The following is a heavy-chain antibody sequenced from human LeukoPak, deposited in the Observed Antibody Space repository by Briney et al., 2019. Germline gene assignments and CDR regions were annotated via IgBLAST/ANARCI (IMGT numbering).Heavy chain of an antibody. CDR3: AKVLVVVPVGPFDY. Sequence: PGGSLRLSCEASGFSFDDFDMHWVRQAPGKGLEWVSAISGSGGSTYYADSVKGRFTISRDNSKNTLYLQMNSLRAEDTAVYYCAKVLVVVPVGPFDYWGQGTLVTVSS. CDR2: ISGSGGST. J-gene: IGHJ4*02. D-gene: IGHD2-2*01. CDR1: GFSFDDFD. V-gene: IGHV3-23*01.